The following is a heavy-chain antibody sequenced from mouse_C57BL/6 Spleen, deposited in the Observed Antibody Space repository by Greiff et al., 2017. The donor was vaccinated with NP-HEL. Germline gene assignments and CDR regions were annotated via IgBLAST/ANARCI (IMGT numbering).Heavy chain of an antibody. CDR3: ARENYDYPWFAY. CDR2: IHPNSGST. CDR1: GYTFTSYW. V-gene: IGHV1-64*01. J-gene: IGHJ3*01. Sequence: VQLQQPGAELVKPGASVKLSCKASGYTFTSYWMHWVKQRPGQGLEWIGMIHPNSGSTNYNEKFKSKATLTVDKSSSTAYMQLSSLTSEDSAVYYCARENYDYPWFAYWGQGTLVTVSA. D-gene: IGHD2-4*01.